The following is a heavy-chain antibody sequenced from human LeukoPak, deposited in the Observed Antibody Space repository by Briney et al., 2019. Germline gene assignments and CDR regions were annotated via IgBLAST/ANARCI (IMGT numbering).Heavy chain of an antibody. Sequence: GGSLRLSCAASGFTVSSNYMSWVRQAPGKGLEWVSVIFSGSDTYYADSVKGRFTISRDNSKNTLYLQMNSLRAEDTAVYYCAREAMSSSGYYGPLDYWGQGTLVTVSS. CDR1: GFTVSSNY. J-gene: IGHJ4*02. D-gene: IGHD3-22*01. CDR3: AREAMSSSGYYGPLDY. V-gene: IGHV3-53*05. CDR2: IFSGSDT.